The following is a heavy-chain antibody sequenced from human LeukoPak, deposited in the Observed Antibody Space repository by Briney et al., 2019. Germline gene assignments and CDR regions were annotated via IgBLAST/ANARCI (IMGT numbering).Heavy chain of an antibody. CDR1: GGSISSGFYY. CDR3: VRGSRVYCGGDCYYY. V-gene: IGHV4-39*02. J-gene: IGHJ4*02. D-gene: IGHD2-21*02. CDR2: VYYSGST. Sequence: SETLSLTCTLSGGSISSGFYYWGWIRQPPGKGLEWIGSVYYSGSTYYNSSLKSRVTISVDTSKNHFSLNLNSVTAADTGVYYCVRGSRVYCGGDCYYYWGQGTLVTVSS.